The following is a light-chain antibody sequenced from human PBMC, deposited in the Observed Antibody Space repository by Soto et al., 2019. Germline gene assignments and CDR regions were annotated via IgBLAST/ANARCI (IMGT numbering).Light chain of an antibody. CDR1: ESVSSSL. CDR3: QQYGVSPIT. V-gene: IGKV3-20*01. Sequence: EIVLTQSPGTLSLSPGERATLSCRASESVSSSLLAWYQQKPGQAPRLVIFAAFSRATGIPDRFSGSGSGTDFTLTISGLEPGDFAVYYCQQYGVSPITFGQGTRLEIK. CDR2: AAF. J-gene: IGKJ5*01.